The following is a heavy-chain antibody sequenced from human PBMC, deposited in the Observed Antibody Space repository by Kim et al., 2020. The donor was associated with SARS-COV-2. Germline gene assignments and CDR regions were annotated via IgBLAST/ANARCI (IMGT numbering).Heavy chain of an antibody. J-gene: IGHJ6*01. Sequence: PPLRRRVTMSVDTSKVQFSLKLSAVTAADTAVYYCARDHSLGYYYAMDVWGQGTTVTVSS. D-gene: IGHD2-21*01. V-gene: IGHV4-4*06. CDR3: ARDHSLGYYYAMDV.